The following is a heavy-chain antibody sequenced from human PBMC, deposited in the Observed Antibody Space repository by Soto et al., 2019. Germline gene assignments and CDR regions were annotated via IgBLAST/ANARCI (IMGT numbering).Heavy chain of an antibody. CDR3: ARAQSPYYYYGMDV. D-gene: IGHD4-4*01. J-gene: IGHJ6*02. CDR1: GGSISSYY. CDR2: IYYSGST. Sequence: SETLSLTCTVSGGSISSYYWSWIRQPPGKGLEWIGYIYYSGSTNYNPSLKSRVTISVDTSKNQFSLKLSSVTAADTAVYYCARAQSPYYYYGMDVWGQGTTVTVS. V-gene: IGHV4-59*01.